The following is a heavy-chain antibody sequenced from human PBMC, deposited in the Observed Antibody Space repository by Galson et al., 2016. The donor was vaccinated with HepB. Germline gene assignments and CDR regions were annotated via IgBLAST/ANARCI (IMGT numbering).Heavy chain of an antibody. CDR2: VNHSGST. CDR1: SGSFSGYS. J-gene: IGHJ6*02. Sequence: ETLSLTCTVYSGSFSGYSWSWIRQPPGKGLEWIGEVNHSGSTNYNPSLKSRVTVSVDTTKMHFSLNMRSVTAADTAVYYCVREKQFGSGPFGMDVWGQGTTVPVSS. V-gene: IGHV4-34*01. D-gene: IGHD3-10*01. CDR3: VREKQFGSGPFGMDV.